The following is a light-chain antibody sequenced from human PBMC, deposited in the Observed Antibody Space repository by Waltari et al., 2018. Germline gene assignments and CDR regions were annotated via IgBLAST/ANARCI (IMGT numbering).Light chain of an antibody. V-gene: IGLV4-69*01. CDR3: QTWNKGVVV. CDR1: SAHSNHA. CDR2: SDSDGSH. J-gene: IGLJ2*01. Sequence: QLVLTQSPSASASLGTSVKLPCSLRSAHSNHAIPWHQQRAEKGPRFLTKSDSDGSHTDGDGIPARFSGSSSGAERYLTISSLQSEDEADYYCQTWNKGVVVFGGGTKLTVL.